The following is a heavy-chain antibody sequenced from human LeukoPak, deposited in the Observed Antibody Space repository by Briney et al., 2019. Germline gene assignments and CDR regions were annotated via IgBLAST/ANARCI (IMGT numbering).Heavy chain of an antibody. CDR3: ATVNSHTDYYGSRRSYYYYYMDV. Sequence: SETLSLTCTVSGGSISSYYWSWIRQPPGKGLEWFGYIYYSGSTNYNPSLKRRVTISVDTSKNQFFLKLSSVTAADTAVYYCATVNSHTDYYGSRRSYYYYYMDVWGKGTTVTISS. CDR2: IYYSGST. CDR1: GGSISSYY. J-gene: IGHJ6*03. V-gene: IGHV4-59*01. D-gene: IGHD3-10*01.